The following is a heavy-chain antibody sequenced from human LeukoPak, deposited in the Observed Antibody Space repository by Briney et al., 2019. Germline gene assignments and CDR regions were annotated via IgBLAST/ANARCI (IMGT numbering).Heavy chain of an antibody. J-gene: IGHJ3*02. CDR3: ARDWGDESRGQFDAFDI. V-gene: IGHV3-11*06. CDR2: ISFSHHT. Sequence: GGSLRLSCAASGFTFSDHYMSWIRQAPGKGLEWISYISFSHHTNYADSVKGRFTISRDDARNSLFLQMNSLRAEDTAVYYCARDWGDESRGQFDAFDIWGQGTRVTVSS. D-gene: IGHD3-16*01. CDR1: GFTFSDHY.